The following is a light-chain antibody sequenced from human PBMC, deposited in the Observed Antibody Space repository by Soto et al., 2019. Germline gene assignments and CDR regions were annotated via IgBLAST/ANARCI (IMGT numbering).Light chain of an antibody. J-gene: IGKJ1*01. Sequence: EIVLTQSPGTLSLSPGERGTLSCRASQSVSSNYLAWYQQKPGQAPRPLIYSAFSRATGIPDLFSGSGSGTDFTLTISRLEPEDFAVYYCQYEGSSPWTFGQGTKVEIK. V-gene: IGKV3-20*01. CDR1: QSVSSNY. CDR3: QYEGSSPWT. CDR2: SAF.